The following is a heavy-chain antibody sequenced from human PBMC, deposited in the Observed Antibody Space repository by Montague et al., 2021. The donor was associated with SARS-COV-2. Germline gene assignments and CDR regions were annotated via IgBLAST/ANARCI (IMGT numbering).Heavy chain of an antibody. Sequence: SLRLSCAASVFTFSRYAMHWFRQAPGKGLEWVAVISYDGSNKYYSDSVKVRFTISRDNSKNTLYLQMNSLRAEDTAVYYCARDYSDVPGSNYHHFDYWGQGTLVTVSS. CDR2: ISYDGSNK. D-gene: IGHD3-10*01. CDR1: VFTFSRYA. CDR3: ARDYSDVPGSNYHHFDY. J-gene: IGHJ4*02. V-gene: IGHV3-30-3*01.